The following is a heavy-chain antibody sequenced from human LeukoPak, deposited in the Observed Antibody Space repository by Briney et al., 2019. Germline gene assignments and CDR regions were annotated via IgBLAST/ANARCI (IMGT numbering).Heavy chain of an antibody. Sequence: GGSLRLSCSASGFTFSSYAMHWVRQAPGKGLEYVSAIISSGGSTYYADSVKGRFTSSRDNSKNTLYLQMNSLRAEDTAVYYCARVNRGDAFDIWGQGTLVTVSS. J-gene: IGHJ3*02. CDR3: ARVNRGDAFDI. V-gene: IGHV3-64*04. D-gene: IGHD3-16*02. CDR1: GFTFSSYA. CDR2: IISSGGST.